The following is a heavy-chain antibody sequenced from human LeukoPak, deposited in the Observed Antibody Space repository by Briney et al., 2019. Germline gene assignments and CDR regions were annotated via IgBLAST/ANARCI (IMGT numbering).Heavy chain of an antibody. CDR3: AKDRFTGVAEYFQH. Sequence: GGSLRLSCAASGFTFDDYAMHWVRQAPGKGLEWVSGISGTGGSTSYADSLKGRFTISRDNSKNTLYLQMNSLRAEDTAVYYCAKDRFTGVAEYFQHWGQGALVTVSS. D-gene: IGHD1-1*01. J-gene: IGHJ1*01. CDR2: ISGTGGST. CDR1: GFTFDDYA. V-gene: IGHV3-23*01.